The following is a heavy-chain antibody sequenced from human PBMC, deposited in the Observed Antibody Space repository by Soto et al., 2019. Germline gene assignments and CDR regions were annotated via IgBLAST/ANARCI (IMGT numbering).Heavy chain of an antibody. D-gene: IGHD1-7*01. V-gene: IGHV4-39*07. CDR3: ARRYGTTFDY. CDR1: GGSISSDSYY. CDR2: ISYSGST. J-gene: IGHJ4*02. Sequence: SETLSLTCTVSGGSISSDSYYWGWIRQSPEKGSEWIASISYSGSTYYNPTLKSRLIISVDTSKSQFSLKLSSVTAADTAVYYCARRYGTTFDYWGQGTLVTVSS.